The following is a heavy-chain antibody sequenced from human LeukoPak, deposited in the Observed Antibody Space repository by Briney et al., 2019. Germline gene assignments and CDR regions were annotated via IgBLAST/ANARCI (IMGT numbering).Heavy chain of an antibody. Sequence: QAGGSLRLSCAASGFTFDNYAMHWVRQAPGKGLEWVSGISWNSGTIAYADSVKGRFTISRDNAKNSLYLQMNSLRPEDTALYYCAKDGYYSAMAVWGQGTTVTVSS. V-gene: IGHV3-9*01. CDR1: GFTFDNYA. CDR3: AKDGYYSAMAV. J-gene: IGHJ6*02. CDR2: ISWNSGTI.